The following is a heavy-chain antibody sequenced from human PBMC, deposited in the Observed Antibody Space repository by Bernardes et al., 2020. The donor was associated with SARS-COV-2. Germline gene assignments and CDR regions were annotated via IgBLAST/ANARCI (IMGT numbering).Heavy chain of an antibody. V-gene: IGHV4-4*07. J-gene: IGHJ4*02. CDR1: GASVSDDY. Sequence: SETLSLTCDVSGASVSDDYWSWIRQPAGKGLEWIGRIHSYGSINYNPSLKSRVTLSLDTARNKFSLSLTSVTAADTAIYYCARDQGLGLLFDFWGRGTLVTVSS. CDR3: ARDQGLGLLFDF. CDR2: IHSYGSI.